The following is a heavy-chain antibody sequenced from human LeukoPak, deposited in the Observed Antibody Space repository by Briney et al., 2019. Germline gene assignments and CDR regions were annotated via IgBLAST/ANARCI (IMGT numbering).Heavy chain of an antibody. D-gene: IGHD3-3*01. CDR2: IYYSGST. CDR3: ASGEDFWSGYYTLGY. V-gene: IGHV4-59*08. J-gene: IGHJ4*02. CDR1: GGSISSYY. Sequence: PSETLSLTCTVSGGSISSYYWSWIRQPPGKGLEWIGYIYYSGSTNYNPSLKSRVTISVDTSKNQFSLKLSSVTAADTAVYYCASGEDFWSGYYTLGYWGQGTLATVSS.